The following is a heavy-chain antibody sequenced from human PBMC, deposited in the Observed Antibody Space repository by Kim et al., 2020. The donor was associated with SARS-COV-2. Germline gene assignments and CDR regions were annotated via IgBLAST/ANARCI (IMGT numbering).Heavy chain of an antibody. Sequence: YYADSVKGRFTISRDNSKNTLYLQMNSLRAEDTAVYYWARGDLVAGTFDYWGQGTLVTVSS. CDR3: ARGDLVAGTFDY. J-gene: IGHJ4*02. V-gene: IGHV3-33*01. D-gene: IGHD6-19*01.